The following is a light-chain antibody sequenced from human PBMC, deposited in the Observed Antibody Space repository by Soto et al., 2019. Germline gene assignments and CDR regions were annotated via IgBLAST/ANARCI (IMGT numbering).Light chain of an antibody. V-gene: IGKV3-20*01. Sequence: EIVLTQSPGTLSLSPGERATLSCRASQSVSSSYLAWYQQKPGQAPSLLIYGASSMATGIPDSFSGSGSGTDFTITISRLEPEDFAVYYCQQYDTAPLTFGGGTKVEIK. CDR2: GAS. CDR1: QSVSSSY. J-gene: IGKJ4*01. CDR3: QQYDTAPLT.